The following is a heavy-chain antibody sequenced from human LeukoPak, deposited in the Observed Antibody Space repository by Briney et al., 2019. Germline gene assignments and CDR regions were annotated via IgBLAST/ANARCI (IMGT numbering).Heavy chain of an antibody. D-gene: IGHD5-18*01. J-gene: IGHJ6*02. CDR2: IIPIFGTA. CDR1: GGTFSSYA. CDR3: ARHSGYSYGIYYYYYGVDV. V-gene: IGHV1-69*13. Sequence: SVKVSCKASGGTFSSYAISWVRQAPGQGLEWMGGIIPIFGTANYAQKFQGRVTITADESTSTAYMELSSLRSEDTAVYYCARHSGYSYGIYYYYYGVDVWGQGTTVTVSS.